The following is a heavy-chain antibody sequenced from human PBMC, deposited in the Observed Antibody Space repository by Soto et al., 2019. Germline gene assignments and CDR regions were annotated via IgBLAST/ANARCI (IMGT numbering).Heavy chain of an antibody. Sequence: SETLSLTCTVSGGSISSYYWSWIRQPPGKGLEWIGYIYYSGSTNYNPSLKSRVTISVDTSKNQFSLKLSSVTAADTAVYYCAVSLPKRWGQQLVLGDYYYYYYMDVWGKGTTVTVSS. CDR3: AVSLPKRWGQQLVLGDYYYYYYMDV. CDR1: GGSISSYY. D-gene: IGHD6-13*01. J-gene: IGHJ6*03. V-gene: IGHV4-59*12. CDR2: IYYSGST.